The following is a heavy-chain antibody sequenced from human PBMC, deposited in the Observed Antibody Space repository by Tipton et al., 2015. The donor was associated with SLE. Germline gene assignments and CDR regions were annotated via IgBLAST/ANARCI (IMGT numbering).Heavy chain of an antibody. CDR3: ARDTTGDTSFYDGMDL. Sequence: TLSLTCTVSGGSISSYYWSWIRQPPGKGLEWIGYIYYSGSTNYNPSLKSRVTISVDTSKNQFSLNLSSVTSADTAVYYCARDTTGDTSFYDGMDLWGQGSAVTVSS. CDR2: IYYSGST. D-gene: IGHD1-1*01. V-gene: IGHV4-59*01. J-gene: IGHJ6*02. CDR1: GGSISSYY.